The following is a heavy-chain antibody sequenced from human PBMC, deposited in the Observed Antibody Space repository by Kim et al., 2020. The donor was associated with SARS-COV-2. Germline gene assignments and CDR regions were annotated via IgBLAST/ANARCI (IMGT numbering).Heavy chain of an antibody. CDR3: AKGFGEGATN. J-gene: IGHJ4*02. D-gene: IGHD1-26*01. V-gene: IGHV1-3*01. CDR2: ISAGNGNT. CDR1: GYTFTSYN. Sequence: ASVKVSCKASGYTFTSYNIHWVRQAPGQRLEWMGWISAGNGNTKYSQKFQGRVTITRDTSASTGYMELSSLRSEDTAVYYCAKGFGEGATNWGQGTLVTVSS.